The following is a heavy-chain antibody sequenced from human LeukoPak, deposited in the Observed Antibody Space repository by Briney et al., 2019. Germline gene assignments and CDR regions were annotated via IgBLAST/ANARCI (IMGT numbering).Heavy chain of an antibody. Sequence: SETLSLTCSVSGVSISSHYWSWIRQPPGKGLEWIGYIFYSRSTNYNPPLKSRVTISVDTSKNHFSLKLSSVTAADTAVYYCARGGSYFDYWGQGTLVTVSS. CDR2: IFYSRST. V-gene: IGHV4-59*11. CDR3: ARGGSYFDY. J-gene: IGHJ4*02. CDR1: GVSISSHY. D-gene: IGHD1-26*01.